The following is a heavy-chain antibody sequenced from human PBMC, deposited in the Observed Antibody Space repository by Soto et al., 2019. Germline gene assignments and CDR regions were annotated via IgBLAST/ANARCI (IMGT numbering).Heavy chain of an antibody. J-gene: IGHJ5*02. CDR1: GVTFRAYA. CDR2: ITNRGDHT. V-gene: IGHV3-23*01. CDR3: ARHVVDRGVHS. D-gene: IGHD2-8*01. Sequence: EVEVLGSGGDLVQPGGSLRLSCTASGVTFRAYAMTWVRQAPGQGLEYVSSITNRGDHTYYADSVKGRFTISRDNSKNTSYLQMNSLRVEDTAVAYCARHVVDRGVHSWGQGTLVTVSS.